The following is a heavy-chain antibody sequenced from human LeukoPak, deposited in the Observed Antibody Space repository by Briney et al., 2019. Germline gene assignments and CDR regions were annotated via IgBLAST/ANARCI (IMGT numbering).Heavy chain of an antibody. CDR3: ARTLYDILTGYYYYYMDV. V-gene: IGHV1-2*02. D-gene: IGHD3-9*01. J-gene: IGHJ6*03. CDR2: INPNSGGT. Sequence: GASVKVSCKASGYTFTGYYMHWVRQAPGQGLEWMGWINPNSGGTNYAQKFQGRVTMTRDTSISTAYMELSRLRSDDTAVYYCARTLYDILTGYYYYYMDVWGKGTTVTVSS. CDR1: GYTFTGYY.